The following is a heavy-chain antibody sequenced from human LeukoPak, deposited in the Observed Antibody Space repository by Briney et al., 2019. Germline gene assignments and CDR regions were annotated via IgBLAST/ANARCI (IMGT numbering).Heavy chain of an antibody. V-gene: IGHV3-48*02. CDR2: ISDGSSTI. Sequence: GGSLRLSCAASGFTFSNYNLNWVRQAPGKGLEWVSYISDGSSTISYADSVRGRFTISRDNAKNSLYLQINSLRDEDTAVYYCASQSSGWLYYFDYWGQGTLVTVSS. D-gene: IGHD6-19*01. J-gene: IGHJ4*02. CDR1: GFTFSNYN. CDR3: ASQSSGWLYYFDY.